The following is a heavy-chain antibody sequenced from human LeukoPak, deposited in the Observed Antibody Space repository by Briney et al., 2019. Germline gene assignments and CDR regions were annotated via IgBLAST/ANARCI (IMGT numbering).Heavy chain of an antibody. CDR3: ARDGYCSGDGCVGMYNWFDP. D-gene: IGHD2-15*01. CDR1: GYTFISYG. Sequence: ASVKVSCKASGYTFISYGISWVRQAPGQGLEWMGWISAYNGNTNYAQKFQGRITMTTDTSTSTAYMELRSLRSDDTAVHYCARDGYCSGDGCVGMYNWFDPWGQGTLVTVSS. J-gene: IGHJ5*02. V-gene: IGHV1-18*01. CDR2: ISAYNGNT.